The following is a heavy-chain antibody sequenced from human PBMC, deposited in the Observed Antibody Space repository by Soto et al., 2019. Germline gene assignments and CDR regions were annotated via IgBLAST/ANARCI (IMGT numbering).Heavy chain of an antibody. CDR3: ATSGYYRRDWFDP. D-gene: IGHD3-3*01. J-gene: IGHJ5*02. CDR2: INHSGST. V-gene: IGHV4-34*01. CDR1: GGSFSCYY. Sequence: SEILSLTCAVYGGSFSCYYWSWIRQPPGKGLEWIGEINHSGSTNYNPSLKSRVTISVDTSKNQFSLKLSSVTAADTAVYYCATSGYYRRDWFDPWGQGTLVTVS.